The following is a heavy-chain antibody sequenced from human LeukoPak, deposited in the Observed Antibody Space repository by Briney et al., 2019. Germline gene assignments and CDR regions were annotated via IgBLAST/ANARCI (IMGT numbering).Heavy chain of an antibody. V-gene: IGHV3-48*02. CDR1: GFTFSSYS. J-gene: IGHJ4*02. CDR3: ARGSYYDSSGYSDY. CDR2: INSSSTTI. Sequence: GGSLRLSCAASGFTFSSYSMNWVRQAPGKGLEWVSYINSSSTTIYYADSVKGRFTISRDNAKNSLYLQMNSLRDEDTAVYYCARGSYYDSSGYSDYWGQGTLVTVSS. D-gene: IGHD3-22*01.